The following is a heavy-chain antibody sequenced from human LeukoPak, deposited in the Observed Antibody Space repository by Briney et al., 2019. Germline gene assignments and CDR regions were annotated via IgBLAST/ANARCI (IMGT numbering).Heavy chain of an antibody. CDR3: ARASPVVAATAKPLYYYYYMDV. Sequence: QPGRSLRLSCAASGFTFSSYAMHWVRQAPGKGLEWVAVISYDGSNKYYADSVKGRFTISRDNSKNTLYLQMNSLRAEDTAVYYCARASPVVAATAKPLYYYYYMDVWGKGTTVTVSS. J-gene: IGHJ6*03. D-gene: IGHD2-15*01. CDR2: ISYDGSNK. CDR1: GFTFSSYA. V-gene: IGHV3-30*04.